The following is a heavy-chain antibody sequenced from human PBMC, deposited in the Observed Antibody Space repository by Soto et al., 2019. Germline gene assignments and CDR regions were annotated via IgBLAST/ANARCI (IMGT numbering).Heavy chain of an antibody. CDR1: GFTFTSSA. CDR2: IVLCIHAP. D-gene: IGHD6-13*01. V-gene: IGHV1-58*01. CDR3: ARSRAAAPPRVGMDV. Sequence: SVKVSCKASGFTFTSSAVQWVRQARGQRLEWIGGIVLCIHAPNYAQKFQGRVTITRDESTSTVFMEMSSLRFEDTAVYYCARSRAAAPPRVGMDVWGQGTTVTVSS. J-gene: IGHJ6*02.